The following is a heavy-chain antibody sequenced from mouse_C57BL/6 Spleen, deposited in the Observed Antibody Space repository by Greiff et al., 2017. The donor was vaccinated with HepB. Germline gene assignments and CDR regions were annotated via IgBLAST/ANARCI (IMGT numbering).Heavy chain of an antibody. V-gene: IGHV1-15*01. CDR3: RRGLAY. J-gene: IGHJ4*01. CDR1: GYTFTDYE. Sequence: VQRVESGAELVRPGASVTLSCKASGYTFTDYEMHWVKQTPVHGLEWIGAIDPETGGTAYNQKFKGKAILTADKSSSTAYMELRSLTYEASAVYYGRRGLAYWGQGTSVTVSS. CDR2: IDPETGGT.